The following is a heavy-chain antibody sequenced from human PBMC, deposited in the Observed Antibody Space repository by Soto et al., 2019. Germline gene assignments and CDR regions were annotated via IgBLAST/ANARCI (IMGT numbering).Heavy chain of an antibody. CDR3: AREDSIRIPAVSDF. CDR2: VSKSDYT. D-gene: IGHD2-2*01. V-gene: IGHV3-21*01. CDR1: GFYFNNYG. Sequence: GGSLRLSCAVSGFYFNNYGINWVRQPPGKGLEWVSSVSKSDYTYYSDSVGGRFTISRDNAKNSVSLQMNSLRAEDTAVYYCAREDSIRIPAVSDFWGQGTLVTVSS. J-gene: IGHJ4*02.